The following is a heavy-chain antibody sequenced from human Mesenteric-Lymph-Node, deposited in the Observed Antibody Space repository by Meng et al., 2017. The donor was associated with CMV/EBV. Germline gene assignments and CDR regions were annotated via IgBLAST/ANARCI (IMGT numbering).Heavy chain of an antibody. V-gene: IGHV5-51*01. CDR2: IYPADSDT. J-gene: IGHJ4*02. CDR3: ARQRGYTGYEFGY. CDR1: GYSFSSYW. D-gene: IGHD5-12*01. Sequence: GGSLRLSCQGSGYSFSSYWDGWVRQMPGKGLEWMGIIYPADSDTRYSPSFQGQVIISADKSANTAYLQWSSLRASDTAVYYCARQRGYTGYEFGYWGQGTLVTVSS.